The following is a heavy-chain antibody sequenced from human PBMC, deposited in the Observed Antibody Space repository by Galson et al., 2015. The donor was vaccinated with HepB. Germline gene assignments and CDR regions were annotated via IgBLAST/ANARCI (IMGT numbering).Heavy chain of an antibody. D-gene: IGHD6-6*01. J-gene: IGHJ4*02. Sequence: SETLSFTCTVSAYFINSGYYWGWIRQPPGKELEWIGSIYHDGSTRYNPSLKSRVTISVDTSKNQFSLRLRSVTAADTAVYYCARDNRGYTSSSQLDYWGQGTLVTVSS. V-gene: IGHV4-38-2*02. CDR2: IYHDGST. CDR3: ARDNRGYTSSSQLDY. CDR1: AYFINSGYY.